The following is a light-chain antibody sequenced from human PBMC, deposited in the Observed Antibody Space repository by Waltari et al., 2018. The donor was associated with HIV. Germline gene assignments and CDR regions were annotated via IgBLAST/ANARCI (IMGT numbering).Light chain of an antibody. CDR3: QQSYSTPQT. V-gene: IGKV1-39*01. CDR2: AAS. CDR1: QNIRKY. Sequence: DIQMTQSPSSLSASVGDRVTITCRASQNIRKYLNWYQQKPGKTPELLVFAASNLQSGVPSRFRGSGSGTDFTLTIRSLQREDFATYYCQQSYSTPQTFGQGTKVEIK. J-gene: IGKJ1*01.